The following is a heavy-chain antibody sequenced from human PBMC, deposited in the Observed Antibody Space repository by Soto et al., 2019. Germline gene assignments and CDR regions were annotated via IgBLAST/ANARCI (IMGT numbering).Heavy chain of an antibody. CDR3: ATLWLYYYYGMDV. CDR2: ISGSGGST. D-gene: IGHD3-10*01. J-gene: IGHJ6*02. CDR1: GFTFSSYA. V-gene: IGHV3-23*01. Sequence: GGSLRLSCAASGFTFSSYAMSWVRQAPGKGLEWVSAISGSGGSTYYADSVKGRFTISRDNSKNTLYLQMNSLRAEDTAVYYCATLWLYYYYGMDVWGQGTTVTVSS.